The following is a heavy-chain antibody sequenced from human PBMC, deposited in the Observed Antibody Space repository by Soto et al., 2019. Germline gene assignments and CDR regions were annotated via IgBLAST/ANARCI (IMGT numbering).Heavy chain of an antibody. J-gene: IGHJ5*02. CDR3: ARDVAATGAARWLDP. CDR2: IWYDGSHK. CDR1: GFPFGSHG. Sequence: QVQVVGSGGGVVQSGRSLRLSCEASGFPFGSHGMHWVRQAPGKGLEWVAFIWYDGSHKDYAASVRGRFTISKDDSKNTLYLEMDNLRGEDTAIYYCARDVAATGAARWLDPWGQGTLVSVSS. D-gene: IGHD6-13*01. V-gene: IGHV3-33*01.